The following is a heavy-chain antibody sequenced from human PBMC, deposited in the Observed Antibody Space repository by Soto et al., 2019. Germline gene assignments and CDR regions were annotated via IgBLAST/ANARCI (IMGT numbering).Heavy chain of an antibody. D-gene: IGHD4-17*01. J-gene: IGHJ5*02. CDR1: GVSIVSSY. Sequence: KASETLSLTCTASGVSIVSSYWNWTRQPPGKGLEWIGNVYYRGSTNYNPSLKSRITISVDTSKNQLSLNLSSGTAADTAVYYCARVTVASSWFDHWGQGTLVTVSS. CDR3: ARVTVASSWFDH. V-gene: IGHV4-59*01. CDR2: VYYRGST.